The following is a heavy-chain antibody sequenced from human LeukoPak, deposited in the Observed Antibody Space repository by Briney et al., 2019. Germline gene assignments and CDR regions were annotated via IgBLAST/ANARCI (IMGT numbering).Heavy chain of an antibody. D-gene: IGHD6-19*01. CDR2: INPDGTGK. CDR3: AREGGSGWYSGWFDP. CDR1: GFTFNNYW. J-gene: IGHJ5*02. V-gene: IGHV3-7*01. Sequence: PGGSLRLSCVASGFTFNNYWMSWVRQAPGKGLEWVANINPDGTGKRYVDSVKGRFTISRDNAKNSLYVQMNSLRAEDTALYYCAREGGSGWYSGWFDPWGQGTQVTVS.